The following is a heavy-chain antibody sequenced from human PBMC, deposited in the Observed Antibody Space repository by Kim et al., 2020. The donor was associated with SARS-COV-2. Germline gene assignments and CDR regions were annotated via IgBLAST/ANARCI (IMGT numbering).Heavy chain of an antibody. CDR3: ASTPYCSSPSCYVSFGM. J-gene: IGHJ6*01. D-gene: IGHD2-2*01. Sequence: GGSLRLSCAASGFTLSRYWMSWVRQAPGKGLEWVANINQDESEKYYVDSVKGRFTISRDNAKNSLYLQMNSLRVEDTTVYYCASTPYCSSPSCYVSFGM. CDR2: INQDESEK. V-gene: IGHV3-7*01. CDR1: GFTLSRYW.